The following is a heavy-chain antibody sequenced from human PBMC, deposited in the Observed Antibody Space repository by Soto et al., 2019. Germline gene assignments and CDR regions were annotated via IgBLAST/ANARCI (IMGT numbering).Heavy chain of an antibody. J-gene: IGHJ5*02. CDR3: ARDRHYDSMGGDWFDP. V-gene: IGHV1-69*01. CDR2: IIPIFGTA. Sequence: QVQLVQSGAEVKKPGSSLKVSCKASGGTFSSYAISWVRQAPGQGLEWMGGIIPIFGTANYAQKFQGRVTITADESTSTAYMELSSLRSEDTAVYYCARDRHYDSMGGDWFDPWGQGTLVTVSS. CDR1: GGTFSSYA. D-gene: IGHD3-22*01.